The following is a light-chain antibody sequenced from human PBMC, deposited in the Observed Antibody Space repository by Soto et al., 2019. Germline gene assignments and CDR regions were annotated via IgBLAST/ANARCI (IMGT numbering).Light chain of an antibody. J-gene: IGKJ5*01. CDR3: QQYGSSPGT. V-gene: IGKV3-20*01. CDR2: GTS. CDR1: QSVSSSY. Sequence: EIVLTQSPGTLSLSPGERATLSCRASQSVSSSYLAWYQQRFDQAPKLLIYGTSSRATGIPDRFSGSGSGTDFTLTISRLEPEDFAAYYCQQYGSSPGTFGQGTRLEIK.